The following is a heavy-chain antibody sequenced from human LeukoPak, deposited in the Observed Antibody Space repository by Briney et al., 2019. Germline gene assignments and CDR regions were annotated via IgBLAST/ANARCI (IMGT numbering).Heavy chain of an antibody. J-gene: IGHJ4*02. V-gene: IGHV3-30*18. D-gene: IGHD3-9*01. CDR1: GFTFSSFG. Sequence: PGGSLRLSCAASGFTFSSFGMSWVRQAPGKGLEWVAIISYDERSKDYADSVKGRFTISRDNSKNTLYLHMHSLRGEDTALYYCAKEWRRRFYDTLATLPQDSWGQGTLVTVSS. CDR2: ISYDERSK. CDR3: AKEWRRRFYDTLATLPQDS.